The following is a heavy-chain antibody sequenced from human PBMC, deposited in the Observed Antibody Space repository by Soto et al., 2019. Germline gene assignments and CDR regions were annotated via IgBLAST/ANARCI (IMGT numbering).Heavy chain of an antibody. CDR1: GGSITGYC. D-gene: IGHD4-4*01. CDR2: IHHSGST. V-gene: IGHV4-59*08. Sequence: SETLSLTCTVSGGSITGYCWSWVRQPPGKGPEWIGNIHHSGSTNYNPSLKSRVTISVDTSKNQFSLRLSSVTAAETAVYYCARHSYYSNPLRFDPWGQGTLVTVSS. CDR3: ARHSYYSNPLRFDP. J-gene: IGHJ5*02.